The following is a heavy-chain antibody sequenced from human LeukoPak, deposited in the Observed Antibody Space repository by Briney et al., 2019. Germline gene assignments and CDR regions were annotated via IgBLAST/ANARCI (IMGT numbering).Heavy chain of an antibody. CDR2: VWSDGINK. Sequence: GGSLRLSCAASGFTFSNYDMHWVRQAPGKGLEWVAVVWSDGINKYYADSMKGRFTISRDNSKNTLYLQMNSLRAEDTALYYCAKDSRSSSIDFWGQGTLVTVSS. D-gene: IGHD6-6*01. V-gene: IGHV3-33*06. CDR3: AKDSRSSSIDF. J-gene: IGHJ4*02. CDR1: GFTFSNYD.